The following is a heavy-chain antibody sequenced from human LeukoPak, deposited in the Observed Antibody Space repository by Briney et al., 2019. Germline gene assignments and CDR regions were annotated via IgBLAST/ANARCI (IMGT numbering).Heavy chain of an antibody. D-gene: IGHD1-26*01. Sequence: SETLSLTCAVYGGSFSGYYWNWIRQPPGKGLEWIGEINHSGSTNYISSLKSRVTISIDTSKNQFSLKMSSVTAADTAVYYCARGPMGAGSSGAFDIWGQGTLVTVSS. V-gene: IGHV4-34*01. CDR3: ARGPMGAGSSGAFDI. J-gene: IGHJ3*02. CDR2: INHSGST. CDR1: GGSFSGYY.